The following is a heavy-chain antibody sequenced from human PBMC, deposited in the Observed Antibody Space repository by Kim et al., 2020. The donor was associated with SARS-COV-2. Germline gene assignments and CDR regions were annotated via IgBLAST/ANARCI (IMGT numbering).Heavy chain of an antibody. V-gene: IGHV3-15*01. CDR2: IKSKADSGTT. Sequence: GGSLRLSCAASGFSFNNAWMSWVRQAPGKGLEWVGRIKSKADSGTTYYAAPVKGRFSISRDDSKSMLYLQMNSLKSEDTAVYYCTTDPGKKLQLTGNRMDVWGQGTTVTVSS. D-gene: IGHD1-1*01. J-gene: IGHJ6*02. CDR1: GFSFNNAW. CDR3: TTDPGKKLQLTGNRMDV.